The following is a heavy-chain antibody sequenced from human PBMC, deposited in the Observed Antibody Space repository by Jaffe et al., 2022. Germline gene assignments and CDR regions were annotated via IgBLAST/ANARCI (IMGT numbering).Heavy chain of an antibody. J-gene: IGHJ3*02. CDR2: IRYDGSNK. D-gene: IGHD4-17*01. CDR1: GFTFSSYG. Sequence: QVQLVESGGGVVQPGGSLRLSCAASGFTFSSYGMHWVRQAPGKGLEWVAFIRYDGSNKYYADSVKGRFTISRDNSKNTLYLQMNSLRAEDTAVYYCAKDRTRHHYGDYVWGGAFDIWGQGTMVTVSS. CDR3: AKDRTRHHYGDYVWGGAFDI. V-gene: IGHV3-30*02.